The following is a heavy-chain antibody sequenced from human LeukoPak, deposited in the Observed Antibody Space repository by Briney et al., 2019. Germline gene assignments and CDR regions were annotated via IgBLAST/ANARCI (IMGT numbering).Heavy chain of an antibody. V-gene: IGHV3-7*01. D-gene: IGHD6-13*01. Sequence: GGSLRLSCAASGFTFSDFWMSWVRQAPGKGLEWVANIKKDGSDKYYVDSVKGRFTVSRDNAKNTLYLQMNSLTAEDTAVYYCAKDGVAAAFDPWGQGTLVTVSS. J-gene: IGHJ5*02. CDR3: AKDGVAAAFDP. CDR1: GFTFSDFW. CDR2: IKKDGSDK.